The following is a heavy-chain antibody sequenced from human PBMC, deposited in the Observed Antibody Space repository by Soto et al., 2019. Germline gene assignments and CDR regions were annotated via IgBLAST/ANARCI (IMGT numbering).Heavy chain of an antibody. CDR3: VRDRGSPDSFDS. CDR2: IGGGGSET. D-gene: IGHD3-10*01. J-gene: IGHJ3*01. Sequence: PGGSLRLSCAASGFNFSPYWMHWVRQAPGKGLEWISHIGGGGSETNYADSVKGRFTISRDDAKNTLYLQMNSLRSDDTAVYYCVRDRGSPDSFDSWGQGTMVTVSS. V-gene: IGHV3-74*01. CDR1: GFNFSPYW.